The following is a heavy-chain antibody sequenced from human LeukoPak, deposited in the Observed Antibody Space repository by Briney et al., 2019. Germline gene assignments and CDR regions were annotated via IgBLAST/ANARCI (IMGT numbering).Heavy chain of an antibody. D-gene: IGHD3-16*02. V-gene: IGHV3-23*01. CDR2: ISGSGGST. J-gene: IGHJ3*02. Sequence: GGSLRLSCAASGFTFSSYAMSWVRQAPGKGLEWVSAISGSGGSTCYADSVKGRFTISRDNSKNTLYLQMNSLRAEDTAVYYCAKGDDYVWGSYRSYAFDIWGQGTMVTVSS. CDR3: AKGDDYVWGSYRSYAFDI. CDR1: GFTFSSYA.